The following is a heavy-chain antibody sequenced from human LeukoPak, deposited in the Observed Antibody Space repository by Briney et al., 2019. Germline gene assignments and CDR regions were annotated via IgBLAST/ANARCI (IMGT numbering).Heavy chain of an antibody. CDR3: ARHSRSMVRGRGADY. CDR1: DGSISSSSYY. D-gene: IGHD3-10*01. CDR2: IYYSGST. J-gene: IGHJ4*02. V-gene: IGHV4-39*01. Sequence: SETLSLTCTVSDGSISSSSYYWGWIRQPPGKGLEWIGSIYYSGSTYYNPSLKSRVTISVDTSKNQFSLKLSSVTAADTAVYYCARHSRSMVRGRGADYWGQGTLVTVSS.